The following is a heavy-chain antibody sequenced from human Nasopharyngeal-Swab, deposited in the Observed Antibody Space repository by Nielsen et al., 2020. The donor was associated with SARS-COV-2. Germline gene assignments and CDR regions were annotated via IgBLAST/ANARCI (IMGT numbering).Heavy chain of an antibody. J-gene: IGHJ6*02. V-gene: IGHV1-69*01. CDR3: ARAITYYYDGSGSPSYGLDV. Sequence: WVRQAPGQGLEWVGGLIPVFETTHYSQKFQDRLRVTADASTDTAYMELSSLRSDDTAVYYCARAITYYYDGSGSPSYGLDVWGQGTTVTVSS. CDR2: LIPVFETT. D-gene: IGHD3-22*01.